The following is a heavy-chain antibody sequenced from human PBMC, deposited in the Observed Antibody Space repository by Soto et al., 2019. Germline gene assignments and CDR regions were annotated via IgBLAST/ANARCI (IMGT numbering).Heavy chain of an antibody. CDR2: ISSSSSYI. J-gene: IGHJ4*02. CDR1: GFTFSSYS. CDR3: ARSGGSDLTVHLEY. D-gene: IGHD5-12*01. Sequence: GGSLRLSCAASGFTFSSYSMNWVRQAPGKGLEWVSSISSSSSYIYYADSVKGRFTISRDNAKNSLYLQMNSLRAEDTAVYYCARSGGSDLTVHLEYWGPEALHNVSS. V-gene: IGHV3-21*01.